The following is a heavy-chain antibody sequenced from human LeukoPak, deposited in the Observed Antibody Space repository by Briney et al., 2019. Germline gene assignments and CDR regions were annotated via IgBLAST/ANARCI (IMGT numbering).Heavy chain of an antibody. CDR1: GGSISSYY. V-gene: IGHV4-34*01. CDR2: INHSGST. J-gene: IGHJ4*02. CDR3: AREDQYYGSGSFDY. Sequence: PSETLSLTCTVSGGSISSYYWSWIRQPPGKGLEWIGEINHSGSTNYNPSLKSRVTISVDTSKNQFSLKLSSVTAADTAVYYCAREDQYYGSGSFDYWGQGTLVTVSS. D-gene: IGHD3-10*01.